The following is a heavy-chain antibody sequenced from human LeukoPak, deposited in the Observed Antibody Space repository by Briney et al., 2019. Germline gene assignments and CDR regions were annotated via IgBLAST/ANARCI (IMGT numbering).Heavy chain of an antibody. Sequence: VGSLRLSCAASGFTFSSYGMHRVRQAPGKGLEWVAFIRYDGSNKYYADSVKGRFTISRDNSKNTLYLQMNSLRAEDTAVYYCAKDRGSTSFWWFDPWGQGTLVTVSS. V-gene: IGHV3-30*02. CDR3: AKDRGSTSFWWFDP. D-gene: IGHD2-2*01. CDR2: IRYDGSNK. CDR1: GFTFSSYG. J-gene: IGHJ5*02.